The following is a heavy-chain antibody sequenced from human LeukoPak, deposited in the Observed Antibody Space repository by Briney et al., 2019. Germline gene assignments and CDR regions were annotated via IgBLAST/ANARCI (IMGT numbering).Heavy chain of an antibody. J-gene: IGHJ2*01. CDR1: GITVSSNY. CDR3: ARGGGYYRNWYFDL. Sequence: GGSLRLSCAASGITVSSNYMSWVRQAPGKGLEWVSVIYSGGSTYYADSVKGRFTISRDNSKNTLYLQMNSLRAEDTAVYYCARGGGYYRNWYFDLWGRGTLVTVSS. D-gene: IGHD3-22*01. CDR2: IYSGGST. V-gene: IGHV3-66*01.